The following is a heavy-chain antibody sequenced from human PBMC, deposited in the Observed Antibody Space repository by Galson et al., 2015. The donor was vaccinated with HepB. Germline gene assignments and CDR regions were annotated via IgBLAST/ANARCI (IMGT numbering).Heavy chain of an antibody. CDR2: ISHTGSNT. Sequence: SLRLSCAASGFTFSNYAMSWVRQAPGKGLEWASSISHTGSNTYYADSVKGRFTISRDNSKNTLNLQMNSLRAEDTAVYYCAKGRWSSYYKDYWGQGTLVIVSS. J-gene: IGHJ4*02. V-gene: IGHV3-23*01. CDR3: AKGRWSSYYKDY. D-gene: IGHD3-3*01. CDR1: GFTFSNYA.